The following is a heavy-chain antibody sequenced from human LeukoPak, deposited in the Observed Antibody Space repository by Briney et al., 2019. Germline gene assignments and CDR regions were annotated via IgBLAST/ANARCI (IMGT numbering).Heavy chain of an antibody. V-gene: IGHV3-21*01. CDR3: ARAPSMVRGVIITSYYFDY. D-gene: IGHD3-10*01. J-gene: IGHJ4*02. CDR1: GFTFSSYS. Sequence: PGGSLRLSCAASGFTFSSYSMTWVRQAPGKGLEWVSSISSSSSYIYYADSVKARFTISRDNAKNSLYLQMNSLRAEDTAVYYCARAPSMVRGVIITSYYFDYWGQGTLVTVSS. CDR2: ISSSSSYI.